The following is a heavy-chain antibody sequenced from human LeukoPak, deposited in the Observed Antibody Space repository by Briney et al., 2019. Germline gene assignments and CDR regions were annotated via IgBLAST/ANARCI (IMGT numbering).Heavy chain of an antibody. D-gene: IGHD2-2*01. Sequence: GGSLRLSCAASGFTFSSYAMSWVRQAPGKGLEWVSAISGSGGSTYYAGSVKGRFTISRDNSKNTLYLQMNSLRVEDTAVYYCAKDGGYCSSTSCPVDYWGQGTLVTVSS. CDR3: AKDGGYCSSTSCPVDY. CDR1: GFTFSSYA. V-gene: IGHV3-23*01. CDR2: ISGSGGST. J-gene: IGHJ4*02.